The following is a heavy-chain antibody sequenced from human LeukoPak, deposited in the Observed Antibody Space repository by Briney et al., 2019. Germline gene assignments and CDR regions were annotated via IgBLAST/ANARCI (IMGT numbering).Heavy chain of an antibody. CDR1: GFTFSSYA. D-gene: IGHD3-10*01. Sequence: GGSLRLSCAASGFTFSSYAMSWVRQAPGKGLEWVSAISGSGGSTYYADSVKGRFTISRDNSKNTLYLQINNLRAENTAVYYGAKDLSSGSYVRPLYYYYGMDVWGQGTTVTVSS. CDR2: ISGSGGST. V-gene: IGHV3-23*01. J-gene: IGHJ6*02. CDR3: AKDLSSGSYVRPLYYYYGMDV.